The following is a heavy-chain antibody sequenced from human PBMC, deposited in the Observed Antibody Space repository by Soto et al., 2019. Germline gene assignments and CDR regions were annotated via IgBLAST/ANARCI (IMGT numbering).Heavy chain of an antibody. D-gene: IGHD1-26*01. CDR2: IYSGGST. J-gene: IGHJ6*02. V-gene: IGHV3-53*01. CDR1: WFTVSSNY. CDR3: ARDRGPPRSYYGMDV. Sequence: VGSLRLSCAASWFTVSSNYMSWVRQAPGKGLEWVSVIYSGGSTYYADSVKGRFTISRDNSKNTLYLQMNSLRAEDTAVYYCARDRGPPRSYYGMDVWGQGTTVTVSS.